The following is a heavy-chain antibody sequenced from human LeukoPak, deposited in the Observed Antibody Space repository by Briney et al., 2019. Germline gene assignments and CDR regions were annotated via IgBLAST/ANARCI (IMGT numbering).Heavy chain of an antibody. V-gene: IGHV3-21*04. CDR3: ARRPTVGVPATPDSFYFDY. CDR1: GFTFSSYS. D-gene: IGHD2-2*01. Sequence: GGSLRLSCAASGFTFSSYSMNWVRQAPGKGLEWVSSISSSSTYIYYADSVKGRFTISRDNSKNSLYRQMNILRAENTAVYNCARRPTVGVPATPDSFYFDYWGQGTLVTVSS. J-gene: IGHJ4*02. CDR2: ISSSSTYI.